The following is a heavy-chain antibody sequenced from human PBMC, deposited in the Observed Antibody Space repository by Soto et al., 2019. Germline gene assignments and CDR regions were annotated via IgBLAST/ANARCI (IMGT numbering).Heavy chain of an antibody. Sequence: QVQLAQSGAEVKKPGASVRVSCKASGYTFTGYYLYWVRQAPGQGLEWMAWINPNSGDTNYAQTFQGRVTVSRDTSITTTYMELTSLTSDDTAVYYWARHYCRGGRCHLDFWGQGTLVTVSS. D-gene: IGHD2-15*01. V-gene: IGHV1-2*02. CDR1: GYTFTGYY. CDR3: ARHYCRGGRCHLDF. J-gene: IGHJ4*02. CDR2: INPNSGDT.